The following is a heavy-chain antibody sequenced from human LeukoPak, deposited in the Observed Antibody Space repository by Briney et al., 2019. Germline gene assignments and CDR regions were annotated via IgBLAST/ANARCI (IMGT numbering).Heavy chain of an antibody. CDR1: GFTFTGYY. CDR3: ARERDYDGSEP. V-gene: IGHV1-2*02. CDR2: INPHSGDT. Sequence: ASVKVSCKASGFTFTGYYLHWVRQAPGQGLEWVGWINPHSGDTVYAQKFQGRVTMTRDTSITTAYMELSRLRSDDTAVYYCARERDYDGSEPWGQGTLVTVSS. D-gene: IGHD3-22*01. J-gene: IGHJ5*02.